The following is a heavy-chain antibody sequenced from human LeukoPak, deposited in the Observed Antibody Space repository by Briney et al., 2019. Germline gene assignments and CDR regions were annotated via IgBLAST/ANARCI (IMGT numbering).Heavy chain of an antibody. D-gene: IGHD2-21*02. CDR2: ISGGGDIT. Sequence: GGSLRLSCAASGFNFANHAMSWVRQTPGKGLEWVSAISGGGDITYYADSVTGRFTISRDNSKDTLFLQMHSLRPGDTAVYYWWREDSPATAKYLGQGTLVTISS. J-gene: IGHJ4*02. CDR3: WREDSPATAKY. CDR1: GFNFANHA. V-gene: IGHV3-23*01.